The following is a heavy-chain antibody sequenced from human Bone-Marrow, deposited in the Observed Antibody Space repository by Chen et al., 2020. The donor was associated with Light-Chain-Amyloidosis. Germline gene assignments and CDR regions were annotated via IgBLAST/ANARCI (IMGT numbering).Heavy chain of an antibody. V-gene: IGHV5-51*01. D-gene: IGHD5-12*01. J-gene: IGHJ4*02. CDR3: ARRRDGYNFDY. CDR1: GYTFPKYW. Sequence: EVQPEQSGPEVKKPGESPKISCKGSGYTFPKYWIGCVRQMPGKGLEWMGVIYPDDSDARYSPSFEGQVTISADKSITTAYLQWRSLKASDTAMYYCARRRDGYNFDYWGQGTLVTVSS. CDR2: IYPDDSDA.